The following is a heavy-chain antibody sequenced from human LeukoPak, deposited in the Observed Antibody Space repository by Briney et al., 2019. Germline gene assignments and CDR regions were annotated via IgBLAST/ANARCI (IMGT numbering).Heavy chain of an antibody. D-gene: IGHD6-19*01. CDR1: GDSFSSNSAA. Sequence: SQTLSLTCAISGDSFSSNSAAWNWIRQSPSRGLEWLGRTYYRSKWYNDYAVSVKSRITINPDTSKNQFSLQLNSVTPEDTAVYYCARIAVAGTLNAFDIWGQGTMVTVSS. J-gene: IGHJ3*02. V-gene: IGHV6-1*01. CDR2: TYYRSKWYN. CDR3: ARIAVAGTLNAFDI.